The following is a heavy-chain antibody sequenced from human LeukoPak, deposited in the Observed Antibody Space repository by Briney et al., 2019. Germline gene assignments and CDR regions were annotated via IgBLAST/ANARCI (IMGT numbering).Heavy chain of an antibody. CDR1: GGSFSGYY. CDR3: ARGVAVAGPYCFDY. Sequence: SETLSLTCAVYGGSFSGYYWSWVRQPPGKGLERIGEINHSGSTNYNPSLKSRVAISVDTSKNQFSLKLSSVTAADTAVYYCARGVAVAGPYCFDYWGQGTLVTVSS. V-gene: IGHV4-34*01. CDR2: INHSGST. J-gene: IGHJ4*02. D-gene: IGHD6-19*01.